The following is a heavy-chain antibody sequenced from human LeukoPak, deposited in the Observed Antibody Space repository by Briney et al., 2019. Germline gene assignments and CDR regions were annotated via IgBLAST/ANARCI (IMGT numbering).Heavy chain of an antibody. CDR1: GYSISSGYY. CDR3: AKHYMGSSYNRGLDY. CDR2: NYYSGYT. J-gene: IGHJ4*02. D-gene: IGHD3-10*01. Sequence: SETLSLTCTVSGYSISSGYYWGWIRQPPGKGLEWVGSNYYSGYTYYKPSLESRVTISVDTSNNQFSLKLSSVTAADTAIYYCAKHYMGSSYNRGLDYWGQGTLVTVSS. V-gene: IGHV4-38-2*02.